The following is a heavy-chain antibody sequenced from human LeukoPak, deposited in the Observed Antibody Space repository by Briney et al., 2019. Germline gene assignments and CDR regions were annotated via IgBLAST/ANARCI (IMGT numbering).Heavy chain of an antibody. V-gene: IGHV1-3*03. CDR2: INAGNGNT. Sequence: GASVKVSCKASGYTFTSYTIHWVRQAPGQRLEWMGWINAGNGNTKYSQEFQDRVTITRDTSASTAYMELSSLRSEDMAVYYCARGRELAHYYYYYMDVWGKGTTVTVSS. CDR3: ARGRELAHYYYYYMDV. CDR1: GYTFTSYT. J-gene: IGHJ6*03. D-gene: IGHD1-7*01.